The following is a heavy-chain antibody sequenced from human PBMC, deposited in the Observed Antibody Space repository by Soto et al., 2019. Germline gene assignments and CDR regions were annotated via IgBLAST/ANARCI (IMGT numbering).Heavy chain of an antibody. Sequence: GESLKISCKGSGYSFTSYWISWVRQMPGKGLEWMGRIDPSDSYTNYSPSLQGHVTISADKSISTAYLQWSSLKASDTAMYYCASQTPPYYYDSSGYYYYYGMGVWGQGTTVTVSS. CDR1: GYSFTSYW. D-gene: IGHD3-22*01. J-gene: IGHJ6*02. CDR3: ASQTPPYYYDSSGYYYYYGMGV. V-gene: IGHV5-10-1*01. CDR2: IDPSDSYT.